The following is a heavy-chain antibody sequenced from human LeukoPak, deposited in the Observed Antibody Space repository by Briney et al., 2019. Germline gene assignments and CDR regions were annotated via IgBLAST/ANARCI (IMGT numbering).Heavy chain of an antibody. CDR1: GFTFSSYG. CDR2: IWYDGSNK. D-gene: IGHD6-13*01. Sequence: PGRSLRLSCAASGFTFSSYGMHWVRQAPGKGLEWVAVIWYDGSNKYYADSVKGRFTISRDNSKNTLYLQMNSLRAEDTAVYYCAREQQLGISFDYWGQGTLVTVSS. CDR3: AREQQLGISFDY. V-gene: IGHV3-33*01. J-gene: IGHJ4*02.